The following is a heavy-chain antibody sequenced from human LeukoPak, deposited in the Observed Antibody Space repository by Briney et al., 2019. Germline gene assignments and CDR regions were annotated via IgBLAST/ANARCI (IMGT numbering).Heavy chain of an antibody. CDR2: IYTSGST. J-gene: IGHJ3*02. Sequence: SETLSLTCAVSGGSISTYYWSWIRQPAGKGREWIGRIYTSGSTNYNPSLKSRVTMSVDTSKNPFSLNLRPVTAADTAVYYCASLPGGDSSSVAAFDIWGQGTMVTVSS. D-gene: IGHD2-21*02. CDR1: GGSISTYY. CDR3: ASLPGGDSSSVAAFDI. V-gene: IGHV4-59*10.